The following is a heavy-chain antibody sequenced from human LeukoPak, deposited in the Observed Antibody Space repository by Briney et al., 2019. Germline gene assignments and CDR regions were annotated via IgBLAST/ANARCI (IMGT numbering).Heavy chain of an antibody. D-gene: IGHD6-6*01. J-gene: IGHJ6*03. CDR2: IIPIFGTA. Sequence: PSVKVSCKASGGTFSSYAISWVRQAPGQGLEWMGGIIPIFGTANYAQKFQGRVTITTDESTSTAYMELSSLRSEDAAVYYCARGISEQLHYYYYYYMDVWGKGTAVTVSS. CDR1: GGTFSSYA. V-gene: IGHV1-69*05. CDR3: ARGISEQLHYYYYYYMDV.